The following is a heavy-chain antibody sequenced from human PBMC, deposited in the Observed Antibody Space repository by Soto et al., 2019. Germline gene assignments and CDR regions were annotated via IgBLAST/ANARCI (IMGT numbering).Heavy chain of an antibody. CDR2: INPNSGGT. Sequence: ASVKVSCKASGYTFTGYYMHWVRQAPGQGLEWMGWINPNSGGTNYAQKFRGWVTMTRDTSISTAYMELSRLRSDDTAVYYCARARIAVAGDDAFDIWGQGTMVTVSS. CDR1: GYTFTGYY. CDR3: ARARIAVAGDDAFDI. V-gene: IGHV1-2*04. J-gene: IGHJ3*02. D-gene: IGHD6-19*01.